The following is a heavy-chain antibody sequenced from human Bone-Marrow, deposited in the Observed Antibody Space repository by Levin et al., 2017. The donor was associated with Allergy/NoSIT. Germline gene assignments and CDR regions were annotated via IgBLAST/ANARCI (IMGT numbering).Heavy chain of an antibody. CDR3: ASVDLSPAGPYYYGMDV. J-gene: IGHJ6*02. V-gene: IGHV1-69*13. Sequence: SVKVSCQASGGYFTNHAISWVRQAPGQGLEWMGGIIPVVETPNYSQKFQNRVTITADASTSPVYLELTGLTPEDTAVYYCASVDLSPAGPYYYGMDVWGLGTTVTVS. CDR2: IIPVVETP. CDR1: GGYFTNHA.